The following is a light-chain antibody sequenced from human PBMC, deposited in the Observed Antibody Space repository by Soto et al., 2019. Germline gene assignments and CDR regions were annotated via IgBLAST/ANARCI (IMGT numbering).Light chain of an antibody. J-gene: IGLJ1*01. CDR3: QVWDSSSDHYV. CDR1: NIGSKS. V-gene: IGLV3-21*02. Sequence: SYELTQPPSVSVAPGQTARITCGGNNIGSKSVHWYQQKSGQAPMLVVCDDSDRPSGIPERFSGSNSGNTATLTISRVEAGDEADDYCQVWDSSSDHYVFGTGTKVTVL. CDR2: DDS.